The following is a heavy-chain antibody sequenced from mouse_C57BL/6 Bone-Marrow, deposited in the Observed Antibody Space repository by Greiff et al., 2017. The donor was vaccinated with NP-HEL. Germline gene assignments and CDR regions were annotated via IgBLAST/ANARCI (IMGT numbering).Heavy chain of an antibody. J-gene: IGHJ2*01. Sequence: EVQRVESGGDLVKPGGSLKLSCAASGFTFSSYGMSWVRQTPDKRLEWVATISSGGSYTYYPDSVKGRFTISRDNAKNTLYLPMSSLKSEDTAMYYCATDGNYVYYFDYWGQGTTLTVSS. V-gene: IGHV5-6*01. CDR2: ISSGGSYT. D-gene: IGHD2-1*01. CDR1: GFTFSSYG. CDR3: ATDGNYVYYFDY.